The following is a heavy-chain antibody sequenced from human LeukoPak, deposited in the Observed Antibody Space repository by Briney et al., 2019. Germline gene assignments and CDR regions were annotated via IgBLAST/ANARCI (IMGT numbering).Heavy chain of an antibody. CDR2: INPNSGGT. J-gene: IGHJ4*02. CDR3: AREWDSGSYGWFRY. CDR1: GHTLTELS. V-gene: IGHV1-2*02. D-gene: IGHD1-26*01. Sequence: ASVKVSCKVSGHTLTELSMHWVRQAPGQGLEWMGWINPNSGGTNYAQKFQGRVTMTRDTSISTAYMELSRLRSDDTAVYYCAREWDSGSYGWFRYWGQGTLVTVSS.